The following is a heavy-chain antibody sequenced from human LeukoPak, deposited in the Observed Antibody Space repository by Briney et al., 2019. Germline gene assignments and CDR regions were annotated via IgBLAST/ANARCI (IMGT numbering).Heavy chain of an antibody. J-gene: IGHJ4*02. CDR1: GFTFSSYG. V-gene: IGHV3-33*08. CDR3: ATYYDFWSGYYIVDY. CDR2: IWYGGSNK. Sequence: GGSLRLSCAASGFTFSSYGMHWVRQAPGKGLEWVAVIWYGGSNKYYADSVKGRFTISRDNSKNTLYLQMNSLRAEDTAVYYCATYYDFWSGYYIVDYWGQGTLVTVSS. D-gene: IGHD3-3*01.